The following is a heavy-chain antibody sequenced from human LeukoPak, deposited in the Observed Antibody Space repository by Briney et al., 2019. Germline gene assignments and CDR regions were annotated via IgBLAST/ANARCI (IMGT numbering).Heavy chain of an antibody. CDR2: IWYDGSNK. J-gene: IGHJ4*02. Sequence: GGSLRLSCAASGFTFSSYGMHWVRQAPGKGLEWVAVIWYDGSNKYYADSVKGRFTISRDNSKNTLYLQMNSLRAEDTAVYCCARDGGVGATRFRYWGQGTLVTVSS. D-gene: IGHD1-26*01. CDR1: GFTFSSYG. V-gene: IGHV3-33*08. CDR3: ARDGGVGATRFRY.